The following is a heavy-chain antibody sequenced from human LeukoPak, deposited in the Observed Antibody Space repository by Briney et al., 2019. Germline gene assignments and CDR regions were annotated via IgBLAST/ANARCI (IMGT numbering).Heavy chain of an antibody. CDR1: GFTFSSYA. Sequence: GGSLRLSCAASGFTFSSYAMHWVRQAPGKGLEYVSAISSNGGSTYYANSVKGRFTISRDNSKNTLYLQMGSLRAEDMAVYYCARGYDFWSGYWSHSDYWGQGPRSPSPQ. CDR3: ARGYDFWSGYWSHSDY. CDR2: ISSNGGST. J-gene: IGHJ6*01. V-gene: IGHV3-64*01. D-gene: IGHD3-3*01.